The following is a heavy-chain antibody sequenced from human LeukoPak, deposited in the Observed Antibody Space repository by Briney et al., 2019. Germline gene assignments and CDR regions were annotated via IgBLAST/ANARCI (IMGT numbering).Heavy chain of an antibody. CDR2: IYDSGST. Sequence: SETLSLTCTVSGDSISIYYWSWIRQPPGKGLEWIGYIYDSGSTNYNPSLKNRVTISVDTSKNQFSLKLISVTAADTAVYYCARDRELGYWGQGILVTVSS. CDR3: ARDRELGY. V-gene: IGHV4-59*01. D-gene: IGHD3-10*01. CDR1: GDSISIYY. J-gene: IGHJ4*02.